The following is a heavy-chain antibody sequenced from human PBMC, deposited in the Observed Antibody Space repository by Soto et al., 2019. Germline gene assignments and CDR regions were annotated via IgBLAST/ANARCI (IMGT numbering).Heavy chain of an antibody. Sequence: ETLSLTCTVSGGSINNNFWGWIRQPPGKGLEWIGYVYYDGQTDYNPSLESRVTIAVDTSKNQFSLMLTSVTAAHTAVYYCARDLFGRYCLDYWGQGALVTVSS. D-gene: IGHD3-3*01. J-gene: IGHJ4*02. V-gene: IGHV4-59*01. CDR1: GGSINNNF. CDR3: ARDLFGRYCLDY. CDR2: VYYDGQT.